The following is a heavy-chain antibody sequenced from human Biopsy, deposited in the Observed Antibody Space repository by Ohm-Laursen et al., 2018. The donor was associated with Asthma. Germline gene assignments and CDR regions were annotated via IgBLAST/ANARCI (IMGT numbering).Heavy chain of an antibody. D-gene: IGHD7-27*01. Sequence: ASVKVSCNASAYTFIGYHLHWVRQAPGEGPEWMGRINPNGGATIYAQKFQGRVTMTRDTSISTAYMELSRLTSDDTAVYYCARVQKSPGDRRFDPWGQGTLVTVSS. CDR1: AYTFIGYH. J-gene: IGHJ5*02. V-gene: IGHV1-2*06. CDR2: INPNGGAT. CDR3: ARVQKSPGDRRFDP.